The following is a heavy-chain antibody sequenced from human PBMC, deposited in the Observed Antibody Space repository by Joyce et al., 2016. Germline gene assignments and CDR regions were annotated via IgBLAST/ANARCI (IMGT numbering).Heavy chain of an antibody. CDR2: RSKDGSNT. CDR3: ARDFDNHDCWSGFGYYNGLDV. Sequence: QVHLVESGGGVVQCGRSLRLSCDVSGFTFNSYAMYWVRQAPGRGLEWVAVRSKDGSNTYYADSLKGRFTVSRDNSKNTLYLQMNSLRTEDTAVYFCARDFDNHDCWSGFGYYNGLDVWGLGTTVIVSS. D-gene: IGHD3-3*01. CDR1: GFTFNSYA. V-gene: IGHV3-30*03. J-gene: IGHJ6*02.